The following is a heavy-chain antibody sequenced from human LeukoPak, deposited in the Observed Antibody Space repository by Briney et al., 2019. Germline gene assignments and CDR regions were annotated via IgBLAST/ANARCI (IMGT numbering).Heavy chain of an antibody. J-gene: IGHJ4*02. CDR1: GYSFTDYY. V-gene: IGHV1-2*02. CDR2: INPHSGDT. CDR3: AAGRWLRSGSDY. D-gene: IGHD5-12*01. Sequence: ASVKVSCKASGYSFTDYYIHWVRQAPGQGLEWMGCINPHSGDTKYAQKFQARVTMTRDTSISTAYMELDRLRSDDTAVYFCAAGRWLRSGSDYWGQGTLDTVSS.